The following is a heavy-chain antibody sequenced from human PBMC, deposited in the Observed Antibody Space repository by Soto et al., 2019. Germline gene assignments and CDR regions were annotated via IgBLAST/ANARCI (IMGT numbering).Heavy chain of an antibody. V-gene: IGHV1-8*01. CDR2: MNPGSGDT. D-gene: IGHD3-16*01. Sequence: GASVKVSCRTSGYSFTNSDVSWVRQATGQGLEWMGCMNPGSGDTGYAEKFQGRVTMTRDISIATAYMELSSLRSDDTAIYYCARMATFGSLNWFDPWGQGTLVTVYS. J-gene: IGHJ5*02. CDR1: GYSFTNSD. CDR3: ARMATFGSLNWFDP.